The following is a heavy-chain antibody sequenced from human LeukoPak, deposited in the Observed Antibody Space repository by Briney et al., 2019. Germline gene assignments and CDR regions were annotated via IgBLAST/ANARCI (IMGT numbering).Heavy chain of an antibody. CDR2: IIPIFGTA. CDR1: GGTFSSYA. D-gene: IGHD4-23*01. V-gene: IGHV1-69*01. Sequence: SVKVSCKASGGTFSSYAISWVRQAPGQGLEWMGGIIPIFGTANYAQKFQGRVTITADESTSTAYMELSSLRAEDTAVYYCARADYGGNSYGSYYFDYWGQGTLVTVSS. J-gene: IGHJ4*02. CDR3: ARADYGGNSYGSYYFDY.